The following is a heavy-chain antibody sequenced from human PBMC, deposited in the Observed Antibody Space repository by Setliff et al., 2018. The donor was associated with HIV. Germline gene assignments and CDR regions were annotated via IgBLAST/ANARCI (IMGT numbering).Heavy chain of an antibody. J-gene: IGHJ6*03. V-gene: IGHV1-2*02. D-gene: IGHD3-3*01. CDR1: GFSFDDYY. Sequence: GASVKVSCKASGFSFDDYYIHWVRQAPGQGLEWMGCVIPNSGKTYYAQEFQGRVTMTSDTSINTVHMELSSLTSEDTAVYYCARDVYFTFSGEVIRHYLDVWGKGTTVTVSS. CDR3: ARDVYFTFSGEVIRHYLDV. CDR2: VIPNSGKT.